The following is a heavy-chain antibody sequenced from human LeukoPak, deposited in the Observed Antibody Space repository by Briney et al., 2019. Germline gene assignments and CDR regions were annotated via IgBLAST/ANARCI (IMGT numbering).Heavy chain of an antibody. J-gene: IGHJ4*02. V-gene: IGHV3-23*01. CDR1: GFTFSSYA. D-gene: IGHD3-22*01. CDR3: AKYYYDSSGYQPLFDY. Sequence: GGSLRLSCAASGFTFSSYAMSWFRQAPGKGLEWVSAISGSGGSTYYADSVKGRFTISRDNSKNTLYLQMNSLRAEDTAVYYCAKYYYDSSGYQPLFDYWGQGTLVTVSS. CDR2: ISGSGGST.